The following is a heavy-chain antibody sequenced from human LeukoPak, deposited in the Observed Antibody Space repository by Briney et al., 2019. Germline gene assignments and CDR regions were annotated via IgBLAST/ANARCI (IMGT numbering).Heavy chain of an antibody. CDR1: GYTFTSYY. CDR2: INTNTGNP. Sequence: APVKVSCKASGYTFTSYYMHWVRQAPGQGLEWMGWINTNTGNPTYAQGFTGRFVFSLDTSVSTAYLQISSLKAEDTAVYYCARQVAGIDYWGQGTLVTVSS. J-gene: IGHJ4*02. D-gene: IGHD6-19*01. CDR3: ARQVAGIDY. V-gene: IGHV7-4-1*02.